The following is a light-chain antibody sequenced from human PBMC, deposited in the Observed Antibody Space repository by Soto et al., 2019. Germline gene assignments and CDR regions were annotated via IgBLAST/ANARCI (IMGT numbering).Light chain of an antibody. J-gene: IGLJ2*01. V-gene: IGLV2-11*01. CDR1: RSDVGGYTY. CDR3: CSYAGSSTVI. CDR2: DVS. Sequence: QSALTQPRSVSGSPGESVTISCTGTRSDVGGYTYVSWYQQHPGKAPKYMIYDVSKRPSGVPDRFSGSKSGSTASLTISGLQAEDEADYYCCSYAGSSTVIFGGGTKLTVL.